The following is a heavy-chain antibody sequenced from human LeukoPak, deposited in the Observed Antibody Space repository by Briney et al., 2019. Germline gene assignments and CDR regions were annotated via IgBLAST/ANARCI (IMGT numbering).Heavy chain of an antibody. Sequence: ASVKVSCKVSGYTFTGYYMHWVRQAPGQGLEWMGWINPNSGGTNYAQKFQGGVTMTRDTSISTAYMELSRLRSDDTAVYYCARGSRYYDSSGYYYWGQGTLVTVSS. D-gene: IGHD3-22*01. CDR2: INPNSGGT. J-gene: IGHJ4*02. CDR1: GYTFTGYY. V-gene: IGHV1-2*02. CDR3: ARGSRYYDSSGYYY.